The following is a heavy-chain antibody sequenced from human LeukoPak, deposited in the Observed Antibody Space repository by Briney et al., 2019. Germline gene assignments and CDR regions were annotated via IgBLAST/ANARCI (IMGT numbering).Heavy chain of an antibody. Sequence: ASVTVSCKASGYTFTSYYVHWVRQAPGQGLEWMGIINPSGGTTSYAQKFQGRVTMTRDTSTSTVYMELSSLRSEDTAVYYCARGCGIRVWTPLFDYWGQGTLVAVSS. CDR1: GYTFTSYY. D-gene: IGHD1-26*01. CDR3: ARGCGIRVWTPLFDY. CDR2: INPSGGTT. J-gene: IGHJ4*02. V-gene: IGHV1-46*01.